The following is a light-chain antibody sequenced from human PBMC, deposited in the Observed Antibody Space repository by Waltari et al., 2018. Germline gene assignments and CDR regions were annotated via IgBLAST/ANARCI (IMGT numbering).Light chain of an antibody. V-gene: IGKV3-20*01. CDR1: ESVSSDY. CDR2: GAS. CDR3: QQYGSSPCT. Sequence: DIVLTQSPATLSVSPGGRATLPCRANESVSSDYLAWYQQKRGQAPMLLIYGASIRATGVPERFSGSGSGTDFTLTISRLEPEDFAVYFCQQYGSSPCTFGQGTTLEI. J-gene: IGKJ2*02.